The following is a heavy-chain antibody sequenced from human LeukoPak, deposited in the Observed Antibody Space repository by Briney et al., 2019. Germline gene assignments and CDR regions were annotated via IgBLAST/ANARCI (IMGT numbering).Heavy chain of an antibody. CDR2: INHSGST. J-gene: IGHJ5*02. CDR1: GGSISSYY. Sequence: SETLSLTCTVSGGSISSYYWSWIRQPPGKGLEWIGEINHSGSTNYNPALKSRGTIPVATSTHQFSLKLSPVTAADTAVYYCARVRSKSRSPSETWPNWFDPWGQGTLVTVSS. V-gene: IGHV4-34*01. CDR3: ARVRSKSRSPSETWPNWFDP. D-gene: IGHD2-2*01.